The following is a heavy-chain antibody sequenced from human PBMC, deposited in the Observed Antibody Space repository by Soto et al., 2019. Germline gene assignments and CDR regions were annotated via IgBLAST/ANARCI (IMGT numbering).Heavy chain of an antibody. V-gene: IGHV1-8*01. CDR3: ALWFGELFSYFDY. CDR2: MNVNNGNT. J-gene: IGHJ4*02. Sequence: ASVKVSCKTSGYTFNTFDINWVRQTAGQGLEWMGWMNVNNGNTKYARKFQGRVTMTRNISTSTAYMELSSLRYDDTAVYYCALWFGELFSYFDYWGQGTLVTVSS. D-gene: IGHD3-10*01. CDR1: GYTFNTFD.